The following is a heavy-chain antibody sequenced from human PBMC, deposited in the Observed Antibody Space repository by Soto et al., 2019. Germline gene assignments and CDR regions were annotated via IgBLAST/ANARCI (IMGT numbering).Heavy chain of an antibody. Sequence: QVQLVQSGAEMKRPGASVTVSCTASGYIFANYPMQWVRQAPGQGLEWMGWINPGNGNTKYSKKFQGRVTITRDTSANTIYMELSSLTSKATAMYYCARVVRHFSGSGDPWFDPWGQGTLVTVSS. J-gene: IGHJ5*02. CDR2: INPGNGNT. D-gene: IGHD3-10*01. CDR3: ARVVRHFSGSGDPWFDP. CDR1: GYIFANYP. V-gene: IGHV1-3*01.